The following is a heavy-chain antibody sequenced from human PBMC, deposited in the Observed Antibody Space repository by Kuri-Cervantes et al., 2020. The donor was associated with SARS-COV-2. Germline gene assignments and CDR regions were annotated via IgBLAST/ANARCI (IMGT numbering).Heavy chain of an antibody. D-gene: IGHD6-13*01. Sequence: ESLKISCAVYGGSFSGYYCSWIRQPPGKGLEWIGEINHSGSTNYNPSLKSRVTISVDTSKNQFSLKLSSVTAADTAVYYCARDVAAGRAYYYYMDVWGKGTTVTVSS. CDR3: ARDVAAGRAYYYYMDV. CDR2: INHSGST. J-gene: IGHJ6*03. V-gene: IGHV4-34*01. CDR1: GGSFSGYY.